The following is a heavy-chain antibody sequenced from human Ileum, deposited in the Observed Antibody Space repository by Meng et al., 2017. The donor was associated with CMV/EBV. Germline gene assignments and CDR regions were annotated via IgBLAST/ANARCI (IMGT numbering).Heavy chain of an antibody. Sequence: QEHLQHVCPGLGQPSDTLYLSCAGSGGPINTYCWTWVRHPGGKGLEWIGRINAGGSTNDNPSLKSRVTMSVDTSKNQFSLKVTSVTAADTAVYYCAREENTVNQFEYWGQGTLVTVSS. CDR2: INAGGST. CDR1: GGPINTYC. V-gene: IGHV4-4*07. CDR3: AREENTVNQFEY. D-gene: IGHD4-17*01. J-gene: IGHJ4*02.